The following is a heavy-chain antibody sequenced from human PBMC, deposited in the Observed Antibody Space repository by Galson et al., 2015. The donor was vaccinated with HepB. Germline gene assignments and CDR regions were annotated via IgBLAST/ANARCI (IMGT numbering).Heavy chain of an antibody. V-gene: IGHV1-18*01. Sequence: SVKVSCKASGFTFSSYSLTWVRQAPGQGLKWLGWISAYNGKTHFGQSVQGRLTLTTDTSTSTGYMELRNLKSDDTAVYSCARALTVLGEYYFDSGGQGTQVTVSS. D-gene: IGHD2/OR15-2a*01. CDR3: ARALTVLGEYYFDS. J-gene: IGHJ4*02. CDR1: GFTFSSYS. CDR2: ISAYNGKT.